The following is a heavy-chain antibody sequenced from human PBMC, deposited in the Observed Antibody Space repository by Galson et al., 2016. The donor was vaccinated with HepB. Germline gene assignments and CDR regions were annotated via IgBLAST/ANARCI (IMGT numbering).Heavy chain of an antibody. CDR3: ARVAVPADVNWFDP. CDR2: INAGSGNT. J-gene: IGHJ5*02. D-gene: IGHD2-2*01. V-gene: IGHV1-3*01. CDR1: GYTFTSYA. Sequence: SVKVSCKASGYTFTSYAIHWVRQAPGQRLEWMGWINAGSGNTKYSQTFQGRVTITRDTFASTADMELSSLRSEDTAVYYCARVAVPADVNWFDPWGQGTLVTVSS.